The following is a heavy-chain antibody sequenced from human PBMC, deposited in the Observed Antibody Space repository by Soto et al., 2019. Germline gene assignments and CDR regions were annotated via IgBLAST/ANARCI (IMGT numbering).Heavy chain of an antibody. CDR1: GFTFSSYS. V-gene: IGHV3-21*01. CDR3: AREGADRTYYYYGMDV. D-gene: IGHD6-6*01. CDR2: ISSSSSYI. J-gene: IGHJ6*02. Sequence: GGSLRLSCAASGFTFSSYSMNWVRQAPGKGLEWVSSISSSSSYIYYADSVKGRFTISRDNAKNSLYLQMNSLRAEDTAVYYCAREGADRTYYYYGMDVWGQGTTVTVSS.